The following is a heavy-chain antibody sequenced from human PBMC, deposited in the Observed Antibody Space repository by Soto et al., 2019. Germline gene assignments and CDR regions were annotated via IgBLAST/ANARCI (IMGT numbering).Heavy chain of an antibody. J-gene: IGHJ6*01. D-gene: IGHD2-2*01. CDR2: IDPSDSYT. CDR3: ASIVVVPARTPRDYYYGMDV. V-gene: IGHV5-10-1*01. CDR1: GYSFTSYW. Sequence: LKISCKGSGYSFTSYWISWVRQMPGKGLEWMGRIDPSDSYTNYSPSFQGHVTISADKSISTAYLQWSSLKASDTAMYYCASIVVVPARTPRDYYYGMDVSGQGTTVTVSS.